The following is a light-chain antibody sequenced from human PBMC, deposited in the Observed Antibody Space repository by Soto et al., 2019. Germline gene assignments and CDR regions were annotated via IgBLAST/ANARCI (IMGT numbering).Light chain of an antibody. V-gene: IGLV4-69*01. CDR3: QIWGTGIQKV. J-gene: IGLJ2*01. CDR1: SGHSNYA. CDR2: FNLDGSH. Sequence: QSVLTQPPSASASVGASVTLTCTLSSGHSNYAIAWHQKKPQRGPRYLMRFNLDGSHIKGDGIPDRFSGSSSGAERYLTISSLQSEDEAVYYCQIWGTGIQKVFGGGTQLTVL.